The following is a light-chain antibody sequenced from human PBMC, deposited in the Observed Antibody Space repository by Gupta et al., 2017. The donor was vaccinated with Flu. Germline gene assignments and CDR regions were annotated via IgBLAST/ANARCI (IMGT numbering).Light chain of an antibody. J-gene: IGKJ4*01. CDR3: QQRSIWPRP. Sequence: EIVLTQSPATLSLSPGERATLSCRASQSVSSYLAWYQQKPGQAPRLLIYDASNRATGIPARFSGSGSGTDFTLTISSLEPEDFAVYYCQQRSIWPRPFGGGTKVEIK. CDR1: QSVSSY. CDR2: DAS. V-gene: IGKV3-11*01.